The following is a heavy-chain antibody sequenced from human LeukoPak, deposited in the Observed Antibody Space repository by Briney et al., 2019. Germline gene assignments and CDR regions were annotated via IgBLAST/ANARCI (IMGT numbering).Heavy chain of an antibody. V-gene: IGHV1-69*13. Sequence: GASVKVSCKASGGTFSSYAINWVRQAPGQGLEWMGGIIPIFGTANYAQKFQGRVTITADESTSTAYMELSSLRSEDTAVYYCATAPTYDYVWGSFNWFDPWGQGTLVTVSS. CDR3: ATAPTYDYVWGSFNWFDP. J-gene: IGHJ5*02. CDR2: IIPIFGTA. CDR1: GGTFSSYA. D-gene: IGHD3-16*01.